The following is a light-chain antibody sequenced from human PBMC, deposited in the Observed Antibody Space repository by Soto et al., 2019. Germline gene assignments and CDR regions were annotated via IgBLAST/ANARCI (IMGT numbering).Light chain of an antibody. Sequence: QAVVTQPPSASATPGQGVTISCSGASSNIGGNSVSWYRQVGGDAPKLLIYSNHQRPSGVPDRFSGSKSGTSASLAISGLQAEDEADYYCSTWDDNVKGLVFGGGTKVTVL. CDR2: SNH. J-gene: IGLJ2*01. CDR1: SSNIGGNS. V-gene: IGLV1-44*01. CDR3: STWDDNVKGLV.